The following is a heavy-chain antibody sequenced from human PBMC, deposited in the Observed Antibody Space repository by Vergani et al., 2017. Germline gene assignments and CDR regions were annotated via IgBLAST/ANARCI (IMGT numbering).Heavy chain of an antibody. J-gene: IGHJ5*02. CDR2: IHYSENT. CDR3: ASDTHSGQRADR. D-gene: IGHD6-19*01. Sequence: QVQLQESGPGLVKSSETLSLTCSVSFDSIRNLYCNWIRQPPGKGLEWIGSIHYSENTTYNPSLKTRVTISVDTSKNQFSLTLTSVTAADTAVYYWASDTHSGQRADRWGQGILVTVTS. V-gene: IGHV4-59*11. CDR1: FDSIRNLY.